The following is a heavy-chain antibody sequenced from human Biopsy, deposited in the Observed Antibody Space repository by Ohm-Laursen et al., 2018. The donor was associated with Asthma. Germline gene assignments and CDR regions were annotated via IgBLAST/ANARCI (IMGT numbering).Heavy chain of an antibody. CDR2: IPQGGAT. Sequence: PSQTLSLTCALNRGPFRGYVWAWIRQPPGKGPEWIGEIPQGGATTVNPSLKSRVTISMDPSKSQLYLSLRSLTAADTAVYYCASGPQWSGLDIWGQGTTVTVSS. CDR3: ASGPQWSGLDI. J-gene: IGHJ6*02. V-gene: IGHV4-34*01. D-gene: IGHD2-8*01. CDR1: RGPFRGYV.